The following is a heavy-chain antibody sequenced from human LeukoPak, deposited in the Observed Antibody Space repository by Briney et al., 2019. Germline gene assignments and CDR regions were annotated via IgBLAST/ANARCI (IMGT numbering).Heavy chain of an antibody. D-gene: IGHD5-18*01. V-gene: IGHV3-74*01. CDR1: KFSFSSYW. J-gene: IGHJ4*02. CDR2: INSDGSRT. Sequence: GGSLRLSCAASKFSFSSYWMHWVRQAPGKGLVWVSRINSDGSRTNYADSVKGRFTISRDNAKNSLYLQMNSLRAEDTAVYYCASEGDIGYGYLYWGQGTLVTVSS. CDR3: ASEGDIGYGYLY.